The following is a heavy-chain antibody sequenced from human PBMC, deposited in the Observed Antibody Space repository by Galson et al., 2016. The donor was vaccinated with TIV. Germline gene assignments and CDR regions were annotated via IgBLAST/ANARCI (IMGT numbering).Heavy chain of an antibody. CDR2: MYPGDSDT. CDR3: ARQGPTKGSLGY. J-gene: IGHJ4*02. CDR1: GYTFTRLW. Sequence: QSGAEVTKPGESLKISCKASGYTFTRLWIGWVRRVPGKGLEWMGIMYPGDSDTIYRPSFQGQVTISADKSISTVYLQWSSLKASDAAMYYCARQGPTKGSLGYWGQGTLLTVSS. V-gene: IGHV5-51*01. D-gene: IGHD1-26*01.